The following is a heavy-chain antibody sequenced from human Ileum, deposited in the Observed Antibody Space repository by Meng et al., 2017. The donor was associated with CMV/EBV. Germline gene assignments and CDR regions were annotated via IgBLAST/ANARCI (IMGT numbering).Heavy chain of an antibody. CDR2: IYYTGNT. J-gene: IGHJ4*02. CDR3: ARVGLVRGILAQYDY. D-gene: IGHD3-10*01. V-gene: IGHV4-39*07. CDR1: GGSVSTVSYY. Sequence: GGSVSTVSYYWGWVRQPPGKGLAWIVNIYYTGNTYYNPSLKSRVTTSIHTSKNQFSLSLRSLTAADTAVYYCARVGLVRGILAQYDYWGQGTLVTVSS.